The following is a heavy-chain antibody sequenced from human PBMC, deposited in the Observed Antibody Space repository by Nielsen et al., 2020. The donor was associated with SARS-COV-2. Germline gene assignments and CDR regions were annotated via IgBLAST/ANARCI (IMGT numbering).Heavy chain of an antibody. CDR3: ARAPIVVVPAFDP. J-gene: IGHJ5*02. D-gene: IGHD2-2*01. CDR1: GGSISSGGYY. Sequence: SETLSLTCTVSGGSISSGGYYWSWIRQHPGKGLEWIGYIYYSGSTYYNPSLKSRVTISVDTSKNQFSLKLSSVTAADTAVYYCARAPIVVVPAFDPWGQGTLVTVSS. CDR2: IYYSGST. V-gene: IGHV4-31*03.